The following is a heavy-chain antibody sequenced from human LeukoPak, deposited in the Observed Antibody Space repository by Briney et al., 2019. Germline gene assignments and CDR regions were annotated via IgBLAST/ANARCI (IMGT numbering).Heavy chain of an antibody. V-gene: IGHV1-24*01. J-gene: IGHJ3*02. CDR3: AAVKTYYYDTSGYYFPLNAFDI. CDR1: GYTFTGYY. D-gene: IGHD3-22*01. Sequence: ASVKVSCKASGYTFTGYYMHWVRQAPGKGREWMGGFDPEDGETIYAQKFQGRVTMTEDTSTDTAYMELSSLRSEDTAVYYCAAVKTYYYDTSGYYFPLNAFDIWGQGTMVTVSS. CDR2: FDPEDGET.